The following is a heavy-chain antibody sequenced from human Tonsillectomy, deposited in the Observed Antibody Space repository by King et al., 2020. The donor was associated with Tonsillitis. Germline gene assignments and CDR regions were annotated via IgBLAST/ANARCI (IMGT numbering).Heavy chain of an antibody. CDR2: MWYDGSNK. D-gene: IGHD7-27*01. CDR1: GFTFSSYG. CDR3: AKDTTGDDWYFDL. V-gene: IGHV3-30*02. Sequence: VQLVESGGGVVQPGGSLRLSCAASGFTFSSYGMHWVRQAPGKGLEWVAFMWYDGSNKYYADSVKGRFTISRDNSKNTLYLQMNSLRAEDTAEYYCAKDTTGDDWYFDLWGRGTLVTVSS. J-gene: IGHJ2*01.